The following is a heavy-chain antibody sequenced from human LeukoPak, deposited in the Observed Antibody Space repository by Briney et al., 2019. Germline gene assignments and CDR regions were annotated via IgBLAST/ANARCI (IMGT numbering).Heavy chain of an antibody. D-gene: IGHD3-16*01. CDR3: ARLIIVATNFDY. Sequence: PGGSLRLSCAASGFTFSDYYMSWIRQAPGKGLEWVSYISSSSSYTNYVDSVKGRFTISRDNAKNSLYLQMNSLRAEDTAVYYCARLIIVATNFDYWGQGTLVTVSS. CDR2: ISSSSSYT. J-gene: IGHJ4*02. V-gene: IGHV3-11*06. CDR1: GFTFSDYY.